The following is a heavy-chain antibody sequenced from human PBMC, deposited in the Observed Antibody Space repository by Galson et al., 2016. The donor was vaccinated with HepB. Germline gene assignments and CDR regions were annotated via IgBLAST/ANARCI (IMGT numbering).Heavy chain of an antibody. D-gene: IGHD6-6*01. CDR1: GFNFSDYS. V-gene: IGHV3-21*01. Sequence: SLRLSCAASGFNFSDYSMNWVRQAPGKGLEWVSSISSRSSYIYYADSVKGRFTISRDNAKNSLYLQMNSLRADDTAVYYCARDGEARRLDYWGQGTLVTVSS. CDR2: ISSRSSYI. J-gene: IGHJ4*02. CDR3: ARDGEARRLDY.